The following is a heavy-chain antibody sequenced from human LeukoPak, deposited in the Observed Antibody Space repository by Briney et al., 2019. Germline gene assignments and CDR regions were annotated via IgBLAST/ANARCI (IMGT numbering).Heavy chain of an antibody. CDR3: AKEGSSSGWYWVWFDP. CDR1: GFTFSTYW. V-gene: IGHV3-7*01. J-gene: IGHJ5*02. D-gene: IGHD6-19*01. Sequence: GGSLRLSCAASGFTFSTYWMSWVRQAPGKGLEWVANIKQDGSEKYYVDSVKGRFTISRDNAKNSLYLQMNSLRAEDTAVYYCAKEGSSSGWYWVWFDPWGQGTLVTVSS. CDR2: IKQDGSEK.